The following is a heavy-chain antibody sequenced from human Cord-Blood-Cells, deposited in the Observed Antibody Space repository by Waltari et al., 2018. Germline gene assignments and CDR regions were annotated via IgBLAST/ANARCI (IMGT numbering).Heavy chain of an antibody. V-gene: IGHV4-59*11. CDR3: ARQSEVPSDGYFDY. Sequence: QVQLQESGPGLVKPSETLSLTCTVSGGSISSHYWSWIRQPPGKGLEWIGDIYYSGSTNYTPSLKSRVTISVDTSKNQFSLKLSSVTAADTAVYYCARQSEVPSDGYFDYWGQGTLVTVSS. D-gene: IGHD2-21*01. CDR2: IYYSGST. CDR1: GGSISSHY. J-gene: IGHJ4*02.